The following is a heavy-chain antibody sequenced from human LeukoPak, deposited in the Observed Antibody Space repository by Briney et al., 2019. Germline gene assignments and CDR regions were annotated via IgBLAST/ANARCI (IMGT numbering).Heavy chain of an antibody. Sequence: ASVKVSCTASGGTFSSYAISWVRQAPGQGLEWMGGIIPIFGTANYAQKFQGRVTITADESTSTTYMELSSLRSEDTAVYYCARDRGYSYGPRGRYYYYYMDVWGKGTTVTVSS. CDR2: IIPIFGTA. CDR3: ARDRGYSYGPRGRYYYYYMDV. J-gene: IGHJ6*03. D-gene: IGHD5-18*01. CDR1: GGTFSSYA. V-gene: IGHV1-69*13.